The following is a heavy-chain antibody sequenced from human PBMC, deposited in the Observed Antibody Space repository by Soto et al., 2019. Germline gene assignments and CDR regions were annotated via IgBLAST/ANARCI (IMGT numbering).Heavy chain of an antibody. V-gene: IGHV1-18*01. Sequence: QVQLVQSGGEVKKPGASVKVSCKTSGYSFTTYGISWVRQAPGQGLEWMGWISGYNGNTNDAQKFQGRVTMTTDTSRSTAYMELRSLRSDDTAVYYCAREGPAPYYYYGMDVWGQGSTVAVSS. J-gene: IGHJ6*02. CDR1: GYSFTTYG. CDR3: AREGPAPYYYYGMDV. CDR2: ISGYNGNT.